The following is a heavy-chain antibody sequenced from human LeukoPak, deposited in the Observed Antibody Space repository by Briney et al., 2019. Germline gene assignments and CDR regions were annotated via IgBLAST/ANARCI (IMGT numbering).Heavy chain of an antibody. Sequence: ASVKVSCMASGYTFTGYYMHWVRQAPGQGLEWMGWINPNSGGTNYAQKFQGRVTMTRDTSISTAYMELSRLRSDDTAVYYCARDRTGVFPEYFQHWGQGTLVTVSS. CDR2: INPNSGGT. CDR1: GYTFTGYY. V-gene: IGHV1-2*02. CDR3: ARDRTGVFPEYFQH. D-gene: IGHD3-16*01. J-gene: IGHJ1*01.